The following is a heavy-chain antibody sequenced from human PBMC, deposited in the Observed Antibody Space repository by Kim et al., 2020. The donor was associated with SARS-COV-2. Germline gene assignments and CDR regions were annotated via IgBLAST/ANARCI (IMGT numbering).Heavy chain of an antibody. Sequence: ADSVKGRFTISRDNSKYTLDLQMNSLRAEDTAIYYCAKDATIFGVAPFDPWGQGTLVIVSS. CDR3: AKDATIFGVAPFDP. V-gene: IGHV3-23*01. D-gene: IGHD3-3*01. J-gene: IGHJ5*02.